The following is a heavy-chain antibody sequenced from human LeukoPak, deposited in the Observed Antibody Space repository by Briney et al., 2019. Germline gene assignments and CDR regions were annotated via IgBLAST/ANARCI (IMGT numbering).Heavy chain of an antibody. CDR1: GFTFSSYG. V-gene: IGHV3-30*03. D-gene: IGHD3-10*01. J-gene: IGHJ6*02. CDR2: ISYDGSNK. CDR3: ARVLLWFGERPGGYGMDV. Sequence: PGGSLRLSCAASGFTFSSYGMHWVRQAPGKGLEWVAVISYDGSNKYYADSVKGRFTISRDNSKNTLYLQMNSLRAEDTAVYYCARVLLWFGERPGGYGMDVWGQGTTVTVSS.